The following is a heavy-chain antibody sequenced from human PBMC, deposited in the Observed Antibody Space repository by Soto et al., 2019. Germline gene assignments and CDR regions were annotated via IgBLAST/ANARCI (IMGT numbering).Heavy chain of an antibody. V-gene: IGHV4-39*01. CDR2: IYYTGST. Sequence: SETLSLTCTVSGDSISSSSYYWGWIRQPPGRGLEYIGNIYYTGSTYYNPSLKSRITINPDTSNNQVSLQLNSVTPDDTAVYYCARLIGNSWLDSWGQGTLVTVSS. CDR3: ARLIGNSWLDS. J-gene: IGHJ5*01. CDR1: GDSISSSSYY.